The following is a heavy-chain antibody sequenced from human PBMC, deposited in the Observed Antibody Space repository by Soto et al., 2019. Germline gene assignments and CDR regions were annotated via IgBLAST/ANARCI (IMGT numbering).Heavy chain of an antibody. CDR1: GFTFSSYW. CDR2: IKQGGSEK. J-gene: IGHJ6*02. Sequence: PGGSLRLSCAASGFTFSSYWMNWVRQAPGEGLEWVANIKQGGSEKYYVNSVKGRFTISRDNAKNSLFLQMNSLRAEDTAVYYCARDHEYSSTSHYYFYGMDVWGQGTTVTVSS. V-gene: IGHV3-7*03. CDR3: ARDHEYSSTSHYYFYGMDV. D-gene: IGHD6-6*01.